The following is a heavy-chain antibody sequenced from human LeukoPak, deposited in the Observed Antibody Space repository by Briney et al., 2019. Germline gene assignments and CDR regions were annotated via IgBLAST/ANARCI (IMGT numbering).Heavy chain of an antibody. CDR2: INPNSGGT. V-gene: IGHV1-2*02. Sequence: ASVKVSCKASGYTLTGYYMHWVRQAPGQGLEWMGWINPNSGGTNYAQKFQGRVTMTRDTSISTAYMELSRLRSDDTAVYYCARVRSNCSSTSRYSTYYYGMDVWGQGTTATVSS. D-gene: IGHD2-2*01. J-gene: IGHJ6*02. CDR3: ARVRSNCSSTSRYSTYYYGMDV. CDR1: GYTLTGYY.